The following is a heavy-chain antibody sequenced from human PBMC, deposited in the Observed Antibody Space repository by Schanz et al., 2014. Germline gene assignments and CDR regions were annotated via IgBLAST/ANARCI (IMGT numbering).Heavy chain of an antibody. CDR2: IYIGGNT. D-gene: IGHD3-10*01. Sequence: EVQLVESGGGLIQPGGSLRLSCAASGFGFSSYSMNWVRQAPGKGLEWVSFIYIGGNTYYADSVKGRFTISRDNSNKTVDLQMNSLRAEDTALYYCVRDELLWFGEVLSLDYWGQGALVTVSS. J-gene: IGHJ4*02. CDR1: GFGFSSYS. CDR3: VRDELLWFGEVLSLDY. V-gene: IGHV3-66*01.